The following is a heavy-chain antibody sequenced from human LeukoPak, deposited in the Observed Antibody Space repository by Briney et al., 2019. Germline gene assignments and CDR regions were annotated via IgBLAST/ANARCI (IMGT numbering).Heavy chain of an antibody. J-gene: IGHJ6*02. CDR3: AAWKSEYYYSVLDV. CDR1: RSTLSAYG. V-gene: IGHV3-30*02. Sequence: GGPRSPSGLPPRSTLSAYGMPWSRKAPGKGREGLELMWHDRPNKYYADSVKGRFTISRDNSKNTLYLQMNSLRVEDTAVYYCAAWKSEYYYSVLDVWGQGTTVIVSS. D-gene: IGHD2/OR15-2a*01. CDR2: MWHDRPNK.